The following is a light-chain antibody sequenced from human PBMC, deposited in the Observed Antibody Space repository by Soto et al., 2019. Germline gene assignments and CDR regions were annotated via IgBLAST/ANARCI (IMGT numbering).Light chain of an antibody. J-gene: IGKJ2*01. CDR1: QSLSSN. CDR2: GAS. CDR3: QQYDKWPLFT. Sequence: EMVMTQSPATLSVSPGERATLSCRASQSLSSNLAWYQQKPDQAPRLLIYGASTRATGIPARFSGSGSGTEFTLTISSLQSEDFAVYYCQQYDKWPLFTFGQGTKLEIK. V-gene: IGKV3-15*01.